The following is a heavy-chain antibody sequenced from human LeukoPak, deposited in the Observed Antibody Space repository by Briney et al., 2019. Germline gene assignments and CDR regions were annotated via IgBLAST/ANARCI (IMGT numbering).Heavy chain of an antibody. J-gene: IGHJ4*02. Sequence: SETLSLTCTVSGGSISSYYWSWMRQPAGKGLEWIGRIYTSGTNYNPSLKSRVTMSIDTSKNQFSLKLSSVTAADTAVYYCASYHGLYYFDYWGQGTLVTVSS. CDR2: IYTSGT. CDR1: GGSISSYY. V-gene: IGHV4-4*07. CDR3: ASYHGLYYFDY. D-gene: IGHD2-2*01.